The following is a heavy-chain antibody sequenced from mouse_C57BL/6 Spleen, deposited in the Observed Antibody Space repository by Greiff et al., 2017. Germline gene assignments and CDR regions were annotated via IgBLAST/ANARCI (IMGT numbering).Heavy chain of an antibody. CDR2: IYPGSGST. CDR3: ARGDGNYGYFDV. J-gene: IGHJ1*03. D-gene: IGHD2-1*01. CDR1: GYTFTSYW. V-gene: IGHV1-55*01. Sequence: QVQLQQPGAELVKPGASVKMSCKASGYTFTSYWITWVKQRPGQGLEWIGDIYPGSGSTNYNEKFKSKATLTVDTSSSTAYMQLSSLTSEDSAVYYCARGDGNYGYFDVWGTGTTVTVSS.